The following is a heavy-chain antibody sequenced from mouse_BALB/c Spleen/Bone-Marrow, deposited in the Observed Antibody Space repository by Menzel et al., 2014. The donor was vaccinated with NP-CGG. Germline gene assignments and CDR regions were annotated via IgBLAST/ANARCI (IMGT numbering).Heavy chain of an antibody. CDR2: IDPANGNT. CDR3: ADSYDNAGLYFDY. J-gene: IGHJ2*01. V-gene: IGHV14-3*02. D-gene: IGHD1-1*02. Sequence: VQLQQSGAELVKPGASVKLSCTASGFNIKDTYIHWVKQRPEQGLEWIGRIDPANGNTEYDPKFQGKATITTDTSSNTASLQLSSLASEDPTVYYCADSYDNAGLYFDYRGQSATLTVSS. CDR1: GFNIKDTY.